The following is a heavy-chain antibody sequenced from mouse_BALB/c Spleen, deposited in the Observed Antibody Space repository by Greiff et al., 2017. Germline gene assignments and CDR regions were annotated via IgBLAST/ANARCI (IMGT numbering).Heavy chain of an antibody. CDR3: ARQGSTMITTFYAMDY. CDR1: GFTFSSYA. V-gene: IGHV5-9-3*01. D-gene: IGHD2-4*01. Sequence: EVKLVESGGGLVKPGGSLKLSCAASGFTFSSYAMSWVRQTPEKRLEWVATISSGGSYTYYPDSVKGRFTISRDNAKNTLYLQMSSLRSEDTAMYYCARQGSTMITTFYAMDYWGQGTSVTVSS. J-gene: IGHJ4*01. CDR2: ISSGGSYT.